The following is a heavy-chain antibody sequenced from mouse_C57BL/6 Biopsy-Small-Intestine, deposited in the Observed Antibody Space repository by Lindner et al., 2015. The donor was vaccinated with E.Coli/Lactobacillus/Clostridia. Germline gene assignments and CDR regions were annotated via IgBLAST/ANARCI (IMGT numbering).Heavy chain of an antibody. V-gene: IGHV1-80*01. D-gene: IGHD1-1*01. CDR2: IYPGNGDS. CDR1: GYAFSRYW. J-gene: IGHJ3*01. CDR3: ARGGYYVSSSAWFAY. Sequence: VQLQESGPELVKPGASVKISCKASGYAFSRYWMNWVKQRPGKGLEWIGQIYPGNGDSNYNGNFKGKATLTADKSSSTAYMQLSSLTSEDSAVYFCARGGYYVSSSAWFAYWGQGTLVTVSA.